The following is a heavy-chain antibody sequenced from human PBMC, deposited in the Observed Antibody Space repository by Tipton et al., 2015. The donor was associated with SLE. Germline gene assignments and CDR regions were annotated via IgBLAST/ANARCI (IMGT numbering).Heavy chain of an antibody. CDR1: GFTFSSYA. Sequence: GSLRLSCSASGFTFSSYAMHWVRQAPGKGLEYVSAISSNGGSTYYADSVKGRFTISRDNSKNTLYLQMSSLRAEDTAVYYCASARFLWFGEIPGSFDPWGQGTLVTVSS. D-gene: IGHD3-10*01. J-gene: IGHJ5*02. V-gene: IGHV3-64D*06. CDR2: ISSNGGST. CDR3: ASARFLWFGEIPGSFDP.